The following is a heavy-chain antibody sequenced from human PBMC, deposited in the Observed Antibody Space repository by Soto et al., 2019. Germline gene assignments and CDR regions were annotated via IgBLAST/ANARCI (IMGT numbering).Heavy chain of an antibody. D-gene: IGHD5-18*01. Sequence: ASVKVSFKASGGTFSSYAISWLRQAPGQGLEWMGGIIPIFGTANYAQKFQGRVTITADKSTSTAYMELSSLRSEDTAVYYCASPANSVDTAMAPTYYYYGMDVWGQGTTVTVSS. CDR3: ASPANSVDTAMAPTYYYYGMDV. CDR1: GGTFSSYA. V-gene: IGHV1-69*06. CDR2: IIPIFGTA. J-gene: IGHJ6*02.